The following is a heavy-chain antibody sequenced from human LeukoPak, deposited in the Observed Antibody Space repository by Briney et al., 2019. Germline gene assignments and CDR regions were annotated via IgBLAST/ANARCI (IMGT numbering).Heavy chain of an antibody. J-gene: IGHJ3*02. V-gene: IGHV4-59*01. D-gene: IGHD2-2*01. CDR2: IYYSGST. CDR1: GGSISSYY. Sequence: SETLSLTCTVSGGSISSYYWSWIRQPPGKGLEWIGYIYYSGSTNYNPSLKSRVTISVDTSKNQFSLKLSSVTAADTAVYYCARAGGYCSSTSCYRKAFDIWGQGTMVTVSS. CDR3: ARAGGYCSSTSCYRKAFDI.